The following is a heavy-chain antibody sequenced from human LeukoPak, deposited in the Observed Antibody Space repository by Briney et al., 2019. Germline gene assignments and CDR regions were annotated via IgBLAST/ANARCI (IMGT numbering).Heavy chain of an antibody. V-gene: IGHV2-70*11. CDR2: IDWDDDK. CDR3: ARMGIAAAGTYFDY. CDR1: GGSISSYYW. Sequence: TLSLTCTVSGGSISSYYWSWIRQPPGKALEWLARIDWDDDKYYSTSLKTRLTISKDTSKNQVVLTMTNMDPVDTATFHCARMGIAAAGTYFDYWGQGTLVTVSS. J-gene: IGHJ4*02. D-gene: IGHD6-13*01.